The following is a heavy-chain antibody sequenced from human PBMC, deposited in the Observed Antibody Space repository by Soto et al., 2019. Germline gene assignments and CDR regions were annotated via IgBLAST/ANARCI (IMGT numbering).Heavy chain of an antibody. CDR1: GGSISSSSYY. J-gene: IGHJ5*02. CDR3: ARLPGRISHRSPHGGYWFDP. CDR2: IYYSGST. D-gene: IGHD3-10*01. Sequence: SETLSLTCTVSGGSISSSSYYWGWIRQPPGKGLEWIGSIYYSGSTYYNPSLKSRVTISVDTSKNQFSLKLSSVTAADTAVYYCARLPGRISHRSPHGGYWFDPWGQGTLVTVSS. V-gene: IGHV4-39*01.